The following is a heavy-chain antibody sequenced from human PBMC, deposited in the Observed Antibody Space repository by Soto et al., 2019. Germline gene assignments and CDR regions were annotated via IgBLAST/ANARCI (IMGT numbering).Heavy chain of an antibody. V-gene: IGHV1-46*01. CDR3: AARGSRDHYMDV. CDR2: INASGGST. CDR1: GYTFTSYY. Sequence: GASVKVSCKASGYTFTSYYMHWVRQAPGQGLEWMGIINASGGSTSYAQKFQGRVTMTRDTSTSTAYMEMSSLRSDDTAVYYCAARGSRDHYMDVWGKGTTVTVSS. J-gene: IGHJ6*03. D-gene: IGHD2-2*01.